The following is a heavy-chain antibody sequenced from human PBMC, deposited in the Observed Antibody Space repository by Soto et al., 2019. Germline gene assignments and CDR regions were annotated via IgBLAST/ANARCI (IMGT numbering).Heavy chain of an antibody. V-gene: IGHV4-39*01. J-gene: IGHJ4*02. Sequence: SETLSLTCTVSRGPINSHYWGWIRQPPGKGLEWLGSIYYSGSTYYNPSLKSRVTISVDTSKNQFSLKLSSVTAADTAVYYCARHYAVVLYYFDYWGPGTLVTVSS. CDR3: ARHYAVVLYYFDY. D-gene: IGHD2-21*01. CDR2: IYYSGST. CDR1: RGPINSHY.